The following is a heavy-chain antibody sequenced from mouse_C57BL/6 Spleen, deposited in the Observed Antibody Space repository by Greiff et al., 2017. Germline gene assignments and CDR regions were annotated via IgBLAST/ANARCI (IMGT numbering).Heavy chain of an antibody. CDR2: IYPGDGDT. J-gene: IGHJ1*03. CDR3: ARGGWLLGYFDV. Sequence: VQLQQSGAELVKPGASVKISCKASGYAFSSYWMNWVKQRPGKGLEWIGQIYPGDGDTNYNGKFKGKDTLTADKSSSTAYMQLSSLTSEDSAVYFCARGGWLLGYFDVWGTGTTVTVSS. D-gene: IGHD2-3*01. V-gene: IGHV1-80*01. CDR1: GYAFSSYW.